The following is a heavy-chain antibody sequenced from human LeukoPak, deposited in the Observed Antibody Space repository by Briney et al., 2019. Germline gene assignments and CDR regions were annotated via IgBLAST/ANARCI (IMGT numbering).Heavy chain of an antibody. D-gene: IGHD3-10*01. CDR2: VHSSGST. CDR3: AREAVDYGSGSHDY. V-gene: IGHV4-4*07. CDR1: GASIGSLY. Sequence: PSETLSLTCTVSGASIGSLYWSWIRQPAGKGLEWIGRVHSSGSTNYIPSIKSRVTMSVDTSKNQFSLKLNSVTAADTAMYYCAREAVDYGSGSHDYWGQGTLVTVSS. J-gene: IGHJ4*02.